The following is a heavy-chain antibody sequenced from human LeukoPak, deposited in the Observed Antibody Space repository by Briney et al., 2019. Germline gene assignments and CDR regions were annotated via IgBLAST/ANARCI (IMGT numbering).Heavy chain of an antibody. CDR1: GFTFSSYW. CDR2: INSDGSST. J-gene: IGHJ5*02. CDR3: ARDNRGLRSQRMFDP. Sequence: GGSLRLSCAASGFTFSSYWMHWVRQAPGKGLVWVSRINSDGSSTSYADSVKGRFTISRDNAKNTLYLQMNSLRAEDTAVYYCARDNRGLRSQRMFDPWGQGTLVTVSS. D-gene: IGHD4-17*01. V-gene: IGHV3-74*01.